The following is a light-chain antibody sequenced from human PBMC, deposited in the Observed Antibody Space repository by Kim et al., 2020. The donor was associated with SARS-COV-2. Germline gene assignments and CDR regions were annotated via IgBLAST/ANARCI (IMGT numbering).Light chain of an antibody. V-gene: IGKV3-11*01. CDR1: QSVSSY. CDR3: QQHNNLIT. CDR2: DAS. J-gene: IGKJ5*01. Sequence: SLAPGERATLSCRASQSVSSYLAWYQQKPGQTLRLLIYDASNRATGIPARFSGSGSGTDFTLTISSLEPEDFAIYYCQQHNNLITFGQGTRLEIK.